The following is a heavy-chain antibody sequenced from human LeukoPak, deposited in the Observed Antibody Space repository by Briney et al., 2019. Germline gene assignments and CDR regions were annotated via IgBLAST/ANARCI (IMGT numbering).Heavy chain of an antibody. D-gene: IGHD1-26*01. CDR1: GFTFDDYA. CDR2: ITWNSDRK. V-gene: IGHV3-9*01. J-gene: IGHJ3*02. Sequence: PGRSLRLSCAASGFTFDDYAMHWVRQAPGKGLEWVSGITWNSDRKGYADSVKGRFTISRDNAKNSLYLQMNSLRAEDTAVYYCARGGSYLSAFDIWGQGTMVTVSS. CDR3: ARGGSYLSAFDI.